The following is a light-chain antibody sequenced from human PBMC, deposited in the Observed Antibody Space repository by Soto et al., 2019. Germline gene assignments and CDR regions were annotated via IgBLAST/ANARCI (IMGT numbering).Light chain of an antibody. Sequence: EIVMMQSPATLSVSPGERATLSCRASQSIATAVAWYQQRPGQAPRLLIYEASTRATGIPARFSGSGSGAEFTLTISSLQSEDIAVYHCHQYNRWPITFGQGTRLETK. CDR3: HQYNRWPIT. V-gene: IGKV3-15*01. CDR1: QSIATA. CDR2: EAS. J-gene: IGKJ5*01.